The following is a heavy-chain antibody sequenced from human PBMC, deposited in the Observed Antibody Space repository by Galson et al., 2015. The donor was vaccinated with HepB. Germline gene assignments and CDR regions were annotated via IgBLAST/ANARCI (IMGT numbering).Heavy chain of an antibody. V-gene: IGHV3-30*19. J-gene: IGHJ6*02. CDR3: ARDSPQRIVVVPAANYGVDV. CDR1: GFTLSSYS. Sequence: SLRLSCAASGFTLSSYSMNWVRQAPGKGLEWVAAISYDGSNKYYAESLKGRFTISRDNSKNTLYLQMNSLRAEDTAVYYCARDSPQRIVVVPAANYGVDVWGRGTTVTVSS. CDR2: ISYDGSNK. D-gene: IGHD2-2*01.